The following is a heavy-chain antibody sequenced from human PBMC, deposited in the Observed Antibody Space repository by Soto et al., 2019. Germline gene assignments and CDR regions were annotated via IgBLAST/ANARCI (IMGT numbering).Heavy chain of an antibody. CDR3: ARDGGGYSYGYNYYYYGMDV. J-gene: IGHJ6*02. Sequence: QVQLVESGGGVVQPGRSLRLSCAASGFTFSSYGMHWVRQAPGKGLEWVAVIWYDGSNKYHADSVKGRFTISRDNSKNTLYLQMNSLRAEDTAVYYCARDGGGYSYGYNYYYYGMDVWGQGTTVTVSS. V-gene: IGHV3-33*01. CDR1: GFTFSSYG. D-gene: IGHD5-18*01. CDR2: IWYDGSNK.